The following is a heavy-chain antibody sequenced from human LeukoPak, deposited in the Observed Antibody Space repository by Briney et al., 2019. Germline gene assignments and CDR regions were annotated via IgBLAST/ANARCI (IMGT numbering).Heavy chain of an antibody. D-gene: IGHD1-26*01. Sequence: PGGSLRLSCAASGFTFRTFAMSWVRQAPGKGLEWVSAITDSGGNTYYADSVKGRFTISRDNSKNTLYLQMNSLRAEDTAVYYCAKRSGSRTTSITNDYWGQGTLVTVSS. V-gene: IGHV3-23*01. J-gene: IGHJ4*02. CDR3: AKRSGSRTTSITNDY. CDR1: GFTFRTFA. CDR2: ITDSGGNT.